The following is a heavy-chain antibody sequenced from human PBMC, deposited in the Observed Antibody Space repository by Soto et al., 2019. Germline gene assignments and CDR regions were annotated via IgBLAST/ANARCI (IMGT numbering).Heavy chain of an antibody. Sequence: ESLKISCTGVGYSFTSYWIGWVRQIPGKGLEWMGIIYPGDSDTRYSPSFQGQVTISADKSITTAYLQWSSLKASDTAMYYCARGYCTTTICDPWFDPWGQGTLVTVSS. CDR3: ARGYCTTTICDPWFDP. J-gene: IGHJ5*02. V-gene: IGHV5-51*01. CDR1: GYSFTSYW. D-gene: IGHD2-2*01. CDR2: IYPGDSDT.